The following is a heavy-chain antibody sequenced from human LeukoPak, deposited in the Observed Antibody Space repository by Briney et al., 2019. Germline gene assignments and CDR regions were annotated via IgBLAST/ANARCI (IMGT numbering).Heavy chain of an antibody. Sequence: SQTLSLTCSVSGGSISSSSYYWSWIRRPAGKGLEWIGRIYTSGSSNYNPSLKSRVTISVDTSKNQFSLKLSSVAAADTAVYYCARDLYGYYWFDPWGQGTLVTVSS. CDR2: IYTSGSS. CDR1: GGSISSSSYY. J-gene: IGHJ5*02. CDR3: ARDLYGYYWFDP. D-gene: IGHD5-18*01. V-gene: IGHV4-61*02.